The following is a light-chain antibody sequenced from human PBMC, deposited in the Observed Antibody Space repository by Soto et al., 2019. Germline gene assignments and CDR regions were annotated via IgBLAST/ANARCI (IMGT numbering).Light chain of an antibody. V-gene: IGLV4-69*01. CDR1: SGHSSYA. Sequence: QPVLTQSPSASASLGASVKLTCTLSSGHSSYAIAWHQQQPEKGPRYLRYLNSDGSHIKGDGIPDRFSGSSSGAERYLTISSLQSEDEADYYCQTWDTGIRVFGGGTKLTVL. J-gene: IGLJ2*01. CDR2: LNSDGSH. CDR3: QTWDTGIRV.